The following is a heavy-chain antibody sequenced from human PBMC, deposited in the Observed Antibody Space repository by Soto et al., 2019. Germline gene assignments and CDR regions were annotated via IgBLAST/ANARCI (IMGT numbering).Heavy chain of an antibody. CDR1: GGSISSGGYS. V-gene: IGHV4-30-2*01. CDR2: IYHSGGT. J-gene: IGHJ5*02. CDR3: ARNPLEGHWFDP. Sequence: QLQLQESGSGLVRPSQTLSLTCAVSGGSISSGGYSWNWIRQPPGKGLEWIGYIYHSGGTLYNPSLKSLVTISVHKSKNQFSLKLTSVTAADTAVPYCARNPLEGHWFDPWGQRYLVTVS.